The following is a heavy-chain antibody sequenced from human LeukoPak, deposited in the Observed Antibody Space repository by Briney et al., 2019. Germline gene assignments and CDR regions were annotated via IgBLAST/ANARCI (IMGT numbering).Heavy chain of an antibody. CDR2: VYYSGTT. CDR3: ARVAYFDWPKELYYFDY. V-gene: IGHV4-59*01. J-gene: IGHJ4*02. Sequence: SETLSLTCTVSGGSISNYYWSWIRQSPEKGLEWIGYVYYSGTTNYNPSLKSRVTISVDTSKNQFSLKLNSVTAEDTAVYYCARVAYFDWPKELYYFDYWGQGTLVTVSS. CDR1: GGSISNYY. D-gene: IGHD3-9*01.